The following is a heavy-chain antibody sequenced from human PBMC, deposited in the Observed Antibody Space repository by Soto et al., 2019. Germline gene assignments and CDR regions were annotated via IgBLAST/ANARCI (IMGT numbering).Heavy chain of an antibody. CDR2: INHSRST. D-gene: IGHD6-13*01. V-gene: IGHV4-34*01. CDR1: GGSFSGYY. J-gene: IGHJ5*02. CDR3: ARCFSRPLAAAFITRRLNWFAP. Sequence: SETLSLTCAVYGGSFSGYYWSWIRQPPGKGLEWIGEINHSRSTNYNPSHKSRVTISVDTSKNQFSLNLSSVPAADTAVYSCARCFSRPLAAAFITRRLNWFAPWGQGTLVTVS.